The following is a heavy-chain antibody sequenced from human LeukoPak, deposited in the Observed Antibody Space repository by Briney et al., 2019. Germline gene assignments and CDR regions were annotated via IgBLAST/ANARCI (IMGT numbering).Heavy chain of an antibody. V-gene: IGHV4-59*08. CDR2: IYYSGST. D-gene: IGHD4-11*01. CDR3: ARGIDDYSNYFDY. J-gene: IGHJ4*02. CDR1: GGSISSYY. Sequence: SETLSLTCTVSGGSISSYYWSWIRQPPGKGLEWIGYIYYSGSTSYNPSLKSRVTISVDTSKNQFSLKLSSVTAADTAVYYCARGIDDYSNYFDYWGQGTLVTVSS.